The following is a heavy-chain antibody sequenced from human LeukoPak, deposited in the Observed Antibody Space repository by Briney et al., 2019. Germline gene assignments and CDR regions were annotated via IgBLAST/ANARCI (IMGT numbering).Heavy chain of an antibody. D-gene: IGHD6-13*01. Sequence: NPGGSLRLSCAASGFTFNSYAMSWVRQAPGKGLEWVSAISGSGSSTYYADSVKGRFTISRDNSKNTLYLQMNSLRAEDTAVYYCARGGSSWYGGSYYYYYGMDVWGQGTTVTVSS. CDR3: ARGGSSWYGGSYYYYYGMDV. J-gene: IGHJ6*02. V-gene: IGHV3-23*01. CDR2: ISGSGSST. CDR1: GFTFNSYA.